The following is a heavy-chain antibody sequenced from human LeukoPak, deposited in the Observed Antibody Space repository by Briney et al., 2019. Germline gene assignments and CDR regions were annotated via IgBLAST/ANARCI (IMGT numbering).Heavy chain of an antibody. V-gene: IGHV4-39*01. CDR2: VYYTGLT. D-gene: IGHD3-16*02. CDR1: GGSISRTNDY. Sequence: PSETLSLTCSVSGGSISRTNDYWGWIRQPPWKGLEWIVSVYYTGLTYSNPSLESRVTVSVDTSKNQFFLRLSSVTATDTAVYYCATRALISKNYFDYWGQGSLVTVSS. J-gene: IGHJ4*02. CDR3: ATRALISKNYFDY.